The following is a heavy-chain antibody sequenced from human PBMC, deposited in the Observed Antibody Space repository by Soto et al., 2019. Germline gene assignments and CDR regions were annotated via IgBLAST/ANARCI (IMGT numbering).Heavy chain of an antibody. CDR1: GGSISSYY. CDR3: AREGLTGTIGLYYYYGLDV. J-gene: IGHJ6*02. V-gene: IGHV4-59*01. CDR2: IYYSGST. Sequence: QVQLQESGPGLVKPSETLSLTCTVSGGSISSYYWNWIRQPPGKGLEWIGYIYYSGSTNYNSSLKSRVTISVDTPKNQVTLKLSSVTAADTAVYYCAREGLTGTIGLYYYYGLDVWGQGTTVTVSS. D-gene: IGHD1-7*01.